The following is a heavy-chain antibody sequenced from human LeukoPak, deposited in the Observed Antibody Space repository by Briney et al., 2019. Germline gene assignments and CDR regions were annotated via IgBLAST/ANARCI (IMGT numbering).Heavy chain of an antibody. CDR2: INPNSGGT. CDR3: AREWGEVTCVGCGLADY. J-gene: IGHJ4*02. D-gene: IGHD2-21*01. V-gene: IGHV1-2*02. CDR1: GYTFTGYY. Sequence: ASVKVSCKASGYTFTGYYMHWVRQAPGQGLGWMGWINPNSGGTNYAQKFQGRVTMTRDTSISTAYMELSRLRSDDTAVYYCAREWGEVTCVGCGLADYWGQGTLVTVSS.